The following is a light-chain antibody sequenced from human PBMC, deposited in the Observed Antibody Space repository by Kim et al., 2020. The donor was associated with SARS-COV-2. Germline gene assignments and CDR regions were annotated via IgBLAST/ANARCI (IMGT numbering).Light chain of an antibody. Sequence: GQKVTISCSGNHYNIGNNHVAWYQQLPGTAPKLLIYDDNKRPSGIPDRFSGSKSGTSATLAITGLQTGDEADYYCGTWDTGLSTGIFGGGTQLTVL. CDR1: HYNIGNNH. CDR3: GTWDTGLSTGI. CDR2: DDN. J-gene: IGLJ2*01. V-gene: IGLV1-51*01.